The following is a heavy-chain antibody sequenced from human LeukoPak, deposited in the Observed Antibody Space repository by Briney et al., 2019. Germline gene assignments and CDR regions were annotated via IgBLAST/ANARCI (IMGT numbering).Heavy chain of an antibody. CDR1: GFTSSSYA. CDR3: AKGGRFVRLGELSLYDY. CDR2: ISGSGGST. D-gene: IGHD3-16*02. Sequence: GGSLRLSCAASGFTSSSYAMSWVRQAPGKGLEWVSAISGSGGSTYYADSVKGRFTISRDNSKNTLYLQMNSLRAEDTAVYYCAKGGRFVRLGELSLYDYWGQGTLVTVSS. J-gene: IGHJ4*02. V-gene: IGHV3-23*01.